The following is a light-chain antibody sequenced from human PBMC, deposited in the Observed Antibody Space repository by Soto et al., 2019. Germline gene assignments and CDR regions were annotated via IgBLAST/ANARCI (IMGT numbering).Light chain of an antibody. CDR3: QDYGSSRT. Sequence: EVVLTQPPGTLSLSPGERATLSCRASQSVTSGSLAWYQQKPGQAPRLLIYGASSRATGIPDRFSGSGSGTDFTLTISRLEPEDFAVYYCQDYGSSRTFGQGTKVDIK. CDR2: GAS. CDR1: QSVTSGS. J-gene: IGKJ1*01. V-gene: IGKV3-20*01.